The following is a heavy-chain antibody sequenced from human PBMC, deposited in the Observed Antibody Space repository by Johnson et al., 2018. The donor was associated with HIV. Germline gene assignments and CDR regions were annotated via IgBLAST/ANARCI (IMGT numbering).Heavy chain of an antibody. J-gene: IGHJ3*02. CDR1: GFTFSSYW. CDR3: ARDSLETSDGAFDI. CDR2: IKQEGSEK. V-gene: IGHV3-7*05. Sequence: VQLVESGGGLIQPGGSLRLSCAASGFTFSSYWMSWVRQAPGKGLEWVANIKQEGSEKYYVDSVKGRFTISRDNAKNSLYLQMNSLRAKDTAVYYCARDSLETSDGAFDIWGQGTMVTVSS. D-gene: IGHD1-1*01.